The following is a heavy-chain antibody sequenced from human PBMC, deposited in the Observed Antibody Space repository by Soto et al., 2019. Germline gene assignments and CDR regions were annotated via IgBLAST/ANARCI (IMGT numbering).Heavy chain of an antibody. CDR2: TYYRSKWYN. CDR3: ARELRYFDWLLTWFDP. V-gene: IGHV6-1*01. CDR1: GDSVSSNNAA. D-gene: IGHD3-9*01. Sequence: SQTLSLTCAISGDSVSSNNAAWNWIRQSPSRGLKWLGRTYYRSKWYNDYAVSVKSRIIINPDTSKNQFSLQLNSVTPEDTAVYFCARELRYFDWLLTWFDPWGQGTLVTVSS. J-gene: IGHJ5*02.